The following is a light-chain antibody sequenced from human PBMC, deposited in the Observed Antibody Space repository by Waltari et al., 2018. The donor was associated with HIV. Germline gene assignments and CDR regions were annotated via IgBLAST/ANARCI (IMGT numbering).Light chain of an antibody. V-gene: IGLV2-23*02. J-gene: IGLJ3*02. CDR2: DVS. CDR1: SSDLGASYL. Sequence: QTALTQPASVSGSPGQSITILRTGTSSDLGASYLVSWYQQHPGKAPRLIIYDVSERPAGVSNRFTGSKSGNTASLTISGLQAEDEADYYCCSYVSEIVPCVFGGGTKLTVL. CDR3: CSYVSEIVPCV.